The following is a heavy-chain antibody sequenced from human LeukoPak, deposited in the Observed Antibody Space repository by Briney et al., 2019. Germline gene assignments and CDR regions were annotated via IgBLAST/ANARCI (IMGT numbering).Heavy chain of an antibody. CDR2: ISSSSSTI. D-gene: IGHD5-18*01. V-gene: IGHV3-48*01. J-gene: IGHJ4*02. Sequence: GGSLRLSCAASGFTFSSYGMTWVRQAPGKGLEWVSYISSSSSTIYYADSVKGRFTISRDNAKNSLYLQMNSLRAEDTAVYYCAKKGGYSYGYSLDYWGQGTLVTVSS. CDR1: GFTFSSYG. CDR3: AKKGGYSYGYSLDY.